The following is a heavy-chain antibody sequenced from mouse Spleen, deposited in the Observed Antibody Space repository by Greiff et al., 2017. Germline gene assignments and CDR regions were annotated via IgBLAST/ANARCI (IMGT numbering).Heavy chain of an antibody. CDR2: INPSSGYT. CDR1: GYTFTSYT. J-gene: IGHJ2*01. CDR3: ARGLYYFDY. Sequence: LVESGAELARPGASVKMSCKASGYTFTSYTMHWVKQRPGQGLEWIGYINPSSGYTKYNQKFKDKATLTADKSSSTAYMQLSSLTSEDSAVYYCARGLYYFDYWGQGTTLTVSA. V-gene: IGHV1-4*01.